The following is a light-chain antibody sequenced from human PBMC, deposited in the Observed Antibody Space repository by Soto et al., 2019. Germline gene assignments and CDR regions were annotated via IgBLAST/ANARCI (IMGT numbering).Light chain of an antibody. CDR1: SSDVGGYNF. V-gene: IGLV2-11*01. CDR2: DVS. Sequence: QSALTQPRSVSGSPGQSVAISCTGTSSDVGGYNFVSWYQQHPGKAPKLIIYDVSKRPSGVPDRFSGSKSGNTASLTLSGLQAEDEADYYCCSYAGSYTLWVFGGGTEVTVL. J-gene: IGLJ3*02. CDR3: CSYAGSYTLWV.